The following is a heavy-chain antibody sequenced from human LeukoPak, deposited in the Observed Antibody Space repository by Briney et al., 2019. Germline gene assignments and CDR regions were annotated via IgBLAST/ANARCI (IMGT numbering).Heavy chain of an antibody. CDR1: GGSISSSIYY. Sequence: SETLSLTCTVSGGSISSSIYYWGWIRQPPGKGLEWIGSIYYSGSTYYNPSLKSRVTISVDTSKNQFSLKLSSVTAADTAVYYCARGSWYSSGWYSSADAFDIWGQGTMVTVSS. D-gene: IGHD6-19*01. CDR3: ARGSWYSSGWYSSADAFDI. V-gene: IGHV4-39*01. J-gene: IGHJ3*02. CDR2: IYYSGST.